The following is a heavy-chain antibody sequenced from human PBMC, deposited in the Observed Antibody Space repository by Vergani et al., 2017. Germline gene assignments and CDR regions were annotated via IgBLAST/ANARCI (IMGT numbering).Heavy chain of an antibody. Sequence: QLQLQESGPGPVKPSETLSLTCTVSGGSITSSSYYWGWIRQPPGKGLEWIGSIYYSGSTYYNPSLKSRVTISVDTSKNQFSLKLSSVTAADTAVYYCATHLHPRIAAAGLADYWGQGTLVTVSS. J-gene: IGHJ4*02. CDR2: IYYSGST. CDR1: GGSITSSSYY. V-gene: IGHV4-39*01. D-gene: IGHD6-13*01. CDR3: ATHLHPRIAAAGLADY.